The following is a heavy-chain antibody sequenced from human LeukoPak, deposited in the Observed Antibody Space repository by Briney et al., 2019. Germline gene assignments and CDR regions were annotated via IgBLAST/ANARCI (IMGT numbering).Heavy chain of an antibody. CDR3: AKGPPSVGRRYHYYMDV. J-gene: IGHJ6*03. D-gene: IGHD1-26*01. V-gene: IGHV3-23*01. Sequence: PGGSLRLSCAASGFTFSGYAMSWVRQAPGKGLDWVSGLSGSGGSTYYADSVKGRFTISRDNSKNTLYLQMNSLRAEDTAVYYCAKGPPSVGRRYHYYMDVWGKGTTVTVSS. CDR1: GFTFSGYA. CDR2: LSGSGGST.